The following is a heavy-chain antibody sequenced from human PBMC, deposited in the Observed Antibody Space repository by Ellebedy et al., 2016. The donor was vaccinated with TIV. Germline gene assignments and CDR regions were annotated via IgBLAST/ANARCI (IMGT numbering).Heavy chain of an antibody. CDR3: ARDVGTDYYYYYMDV. CDR1: GYTFTGYY. Sequence: ASVKVSXXASGYTFTGYYMHWVRQAPGQGLEWMGWINPNSGGTNYAQKFQGRVTMTRDTSISTAYMELSRLRSDDTAVYYCARDVGTDYYYYYMDVWGKGTTVTVSS. J-gene: IGHJ6*03. D-gene: IGHD1-1*01. V-gene: IGHV1-2*02. CDR2: INPNSGGT.